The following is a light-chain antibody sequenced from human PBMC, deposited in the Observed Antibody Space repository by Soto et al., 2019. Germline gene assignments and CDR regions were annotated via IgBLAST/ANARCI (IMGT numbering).Light chain of an antibody. CDR1: RSNIGSNT. J-gene: IGLJ3*02. CDR3: AAWDDSLNGPV. V-gene: IGLV1-44*01. CDR2: SDT. Sequence: QAVVTQPPSASGTPGQRVTISCSGSRSNIGSNTVNWYQQLPGTAPKLLIYSDTQWPSGVPDRFSGSKSGTSASLAISGLQSEDEADYYCAAWDDSLNGPVFGGGTKLTLL.